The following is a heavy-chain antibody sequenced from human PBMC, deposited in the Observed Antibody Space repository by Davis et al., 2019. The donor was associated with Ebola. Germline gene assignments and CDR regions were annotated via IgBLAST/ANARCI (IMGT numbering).Heavy chain of an antibody. CDR1: GGSISSGDYY. CDR2: IYYSGST. J-gene: IGHJ4*02. Sequence: LTLSCTVSGGSISSGDYYWSWIRQPPGKGLQWIGYIYYSGSTYYNPSLKSRVTISVDTSKNQFSLKLSSVTAADTAVYYCARGSRIFGVVTPIDYWGQGTLVTVSS. CDR3: ARGSRIFGVVTPIDY. D-gene: IGHD3-3*01. V-gene: IGHV4-30-4*08.